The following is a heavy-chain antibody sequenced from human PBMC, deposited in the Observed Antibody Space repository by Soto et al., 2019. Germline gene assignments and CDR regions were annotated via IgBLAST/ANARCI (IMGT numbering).Heavy chain of an antibody. V-gene: IGHV3-30*18. CDR3: AKDVWSGPMDA. Sequence: PGGSLILSCAASGFTFSSYAMSWVRQAPGRGLEWVAVISYDGSNKNYADSVKGRFTISRDNSKNTQYLQMNSLRAEDTAVYYCAKDVWSGPMDAWGQGTTVTVSS. D-gene: IGHD3-3*01. J-gene: IGHJ6*02. CDR1: GFTFSSYA. CDR2: ISYDGSNK.